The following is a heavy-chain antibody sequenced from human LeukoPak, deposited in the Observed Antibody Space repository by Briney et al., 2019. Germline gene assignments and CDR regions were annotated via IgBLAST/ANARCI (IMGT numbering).Heavy chain of an antibody. CDR1: GGSISSSSYY. V-gene: IGHV4-39*07. D-gene: IGHD3-22*01. CDR3: ARDRYYYDSSGCD. J-gene: IGHJ4*02. Sequence: SETLSLTCTVSGGSISSSSYYWGWIRQPPGKGLEWIGSIYYSGSTYYNPSLKSRVTISVDTSKNQFSLKLSSVTAADTAVYYCARDRYYYDSSGCDWGQGTLVTVSS. CDR2: IYYSGST.